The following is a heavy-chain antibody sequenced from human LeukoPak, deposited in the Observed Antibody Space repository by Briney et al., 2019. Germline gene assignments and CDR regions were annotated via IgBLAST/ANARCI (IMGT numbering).Heavy chain of an antibody. CDR1: GFTFSSNA. Sequence: GGSLRLSCAASGFTFSSNAMSWVRQAPGKGLEWDSAISGSGGSTYYADSVKGRFTISRDNSKNTLYLQMNSLRAEDTAVYYCAKDYDYVWGSYRNNWFDPWGQGTLVTVSS. J-gene: IGHJ5*02. CDR2: ISGSGGST. V-gene: IGHV3-23*01. D-gene: IGHD3-16*02. CDR3: AKDYDYVWGSYRNNWFDP.